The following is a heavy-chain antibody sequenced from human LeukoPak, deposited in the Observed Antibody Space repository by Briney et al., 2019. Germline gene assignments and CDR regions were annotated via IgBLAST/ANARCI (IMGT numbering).Heavy chain of an antibody. D-gene: IGHD4-17*01. J-gene: IGHJ4*02. CDR2: IYYSGST. CDR3: ARSKGDYEDYFDY. V-gene: IGHV4-30-4*01. CDR1: GGSISSGDYY. Sequence: PSQTLSLTCTVSGGSISSGDYYWSWIRQPPGTGLEWIGYIYYSGSTYYNPSLKSRVTISVDTSKNQFSLKLSSVTAADTAVYYCARSKGDYEDYFDYWGQGTLVTVSS.